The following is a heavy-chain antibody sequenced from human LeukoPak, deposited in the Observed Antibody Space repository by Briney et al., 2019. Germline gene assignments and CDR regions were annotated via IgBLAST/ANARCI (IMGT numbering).Heavy chain of an antibody. V-gene: IGHV3-23*01. D-gene: IGHD3-16*01. Sequence: PGGSLRLSCAALGFTFKNYAMSWVRQCPARGLEWVSSLRGDGETFYADSVKGRFTLSRDHSRNTVFLQLNNLRVEDTAIYYCAKASWVSNVDAVLWGQGTVVTVSS. CDR2: LRGDGET. J-gene: IGHJ4*02. CDR1: GFTFKNYA. CDR3: AKASWVSNVDAVL.